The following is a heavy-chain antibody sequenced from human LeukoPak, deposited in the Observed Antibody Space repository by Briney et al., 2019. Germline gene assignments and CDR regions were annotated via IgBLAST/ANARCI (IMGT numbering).Heavy chain of an antibody. CDR1: SGSISTSNYY. CDR3: ARVPGVFYDTLTGYGSGWFDP. J-gene: IGHJ5*02. CDR2: IFYSGST. V-gene: IGHV4-39*07. Sequence: PSETLSLTCTVSSGSISTSNYYWGWVRQPPGKALEWIGNIFYSGSTYYSPSLRSRAAISVDTSRNQFSLRLRSMTAADTAVYYCARVPGVFYDTLTGYGSGWFDPWGQGTLVTVPS. D-gene: IGHD3-9*01.